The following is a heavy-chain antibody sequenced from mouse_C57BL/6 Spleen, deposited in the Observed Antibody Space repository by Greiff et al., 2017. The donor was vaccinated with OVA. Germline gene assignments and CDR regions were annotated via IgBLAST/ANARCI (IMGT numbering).Heavy chain of an antibody. Sequence: EVQRVESGGGLVKPGGSLKLSCAASGFTFSSYTMSWVRQTPEKRLEWVATISGGGGNTYYPDSVKGRFTISRDNAKNTLYLQMSSLRSEDTALYYCARQGYGYDGDYYAMDYWGQGTSVTVSS. CDR1: GFTFSSYT. CDR2: ISGGGGNT. J-gene: IGHJ4*01. CDR3: ARQGYGYDGDYYAMDY. V-gene: IGHV5-9*01. D-gene: IGHD2-2*01.